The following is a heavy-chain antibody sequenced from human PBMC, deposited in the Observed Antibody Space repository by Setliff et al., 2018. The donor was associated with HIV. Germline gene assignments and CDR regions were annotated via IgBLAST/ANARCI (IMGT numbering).Heavy chain of an antibody. CDR2: IYTSGST. Sequence: TLSLTCPVSGGPISSETFSWNWIRQPAGKGLEWIGRIYTSGSTDYNPSLKSRVTMSVDTSKNQFSLKLSSVTAADKAVYYCARGGYYYYFGVDVWGQGTTVTVSS. V-gene: IGHV4-61*02. D-gene: IGHD3-16*01. CDR3: ARGGYYYYFGVDV. CDR1: GGPISSETFS. J-gene: IGHJ6*02.